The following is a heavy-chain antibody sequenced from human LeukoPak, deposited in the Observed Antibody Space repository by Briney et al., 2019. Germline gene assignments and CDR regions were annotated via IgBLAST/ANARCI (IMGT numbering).Heavy chain of an antibody. D-gene: IGHD6-13*01. CDR2: ISSSGSTI. CDR1: GFTFSTFE. J-gene: IGHJ2*01. V-gene: IGHV3-48*03. Sequence: GGSLRLSCAASGFTFSTFEINWVRQAPGKGLEWVSYISSSGSTIYYADSVKGRFTISRDNAKNSLYLQMNSLRAEDTAVYYCARPIIAAALHWYFDLWGRGTLVTVSS. CDR3: ARPIIAAALHWYFDL.